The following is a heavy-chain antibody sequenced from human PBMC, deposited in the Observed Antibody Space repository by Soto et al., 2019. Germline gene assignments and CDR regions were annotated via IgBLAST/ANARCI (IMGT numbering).Heavy chain of an antibody. V-gene: IGHV1-69*13. Sequence: ASVKVSCKASGGTFSSYAISWVRQAPGQGLEWMGGIIPIFGTANYAQKFQGRVTITADESTSTAYMELSSLRSEDTAVYYCARWGAAAGHYYYYGMDVWGQGTTVTVSS. CDR3: ARWGAAAGHYYYYGMDV. D-gene: IGHD6-13*01. CDR1: GGTFSSYA. CDR2: IIPIFGTA. J-gene: IGHJ6*02.